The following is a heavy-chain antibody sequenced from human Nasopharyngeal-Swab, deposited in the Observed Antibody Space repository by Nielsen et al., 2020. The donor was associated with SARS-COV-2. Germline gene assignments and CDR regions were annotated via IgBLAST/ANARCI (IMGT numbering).Heavy chain of an antibody. D-gene: IGHD5-24*01. J-gene: IGHJ6*03. CDR3: ARDKGGMATLDYYYYYYMDV. Sequence: SETLSLTCSVSGGSLTSDIEDFYWSWIRQPPGRGLEWIGHVYYSGSTSYNPSLKSRVTMSVDTSKNQFSLKLSSVTAADTAVYFCARDKGGMATLDYYYYYYMDVWGKGTTVTVSS. CDR1: GGSLTSDIEDFY. V-gene: IGHV4-61*01. CDR2: VYYSGST.